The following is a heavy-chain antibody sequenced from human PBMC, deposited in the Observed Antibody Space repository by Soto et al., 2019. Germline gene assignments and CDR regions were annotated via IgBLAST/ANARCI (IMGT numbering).Heavy chain of an antibody. CDR2: IYPGDSDT. Sequence: ESLKISCKGSGYSFTSYWIGWVRQMPGKGLEWMGIIYPGDSDTRYSPSFQGQVTISADKSISTAYLQWSSLKASDTAMYYCARGTYYYDSSGNWFDPWGQGTLVTVSS. D-gene: IGHD3-22*01. CDR1: GYSFTSYW. J-gene: IGHJ5*02. V-gene: IGHV5-51*01. CDR3: ARGTYYYDSSGNWFDP.